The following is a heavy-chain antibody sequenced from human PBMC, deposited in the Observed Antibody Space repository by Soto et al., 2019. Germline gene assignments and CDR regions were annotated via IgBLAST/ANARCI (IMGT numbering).Heavy chain of an antibody. V-gene: IGHV3-33*01. CDR1: GFTFSSYG. Sequence: QVQLVESGGGVVQPGRSLRLSCAASGFTFSSYGMHWVRQAPGKGLEWVAVIWYDGSNKYYADSVKGRFTISRDNSKNTLYLQMNSLRAEDTAVYYCARDKARLSWESYYFDYWGQGTLVTVSS. J-gene: IGHJ4*02. CDR2: IWYDGSNK. CDR3: ARDKARLSWESYYFDY. D-gene: IGHD2-15*01.